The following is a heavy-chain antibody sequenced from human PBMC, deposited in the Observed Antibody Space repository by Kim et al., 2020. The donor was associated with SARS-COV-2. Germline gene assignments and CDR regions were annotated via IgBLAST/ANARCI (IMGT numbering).Heavy chain of an antibody. CDR3: ARTGRVYSSSPAPFDY. D-gene: IGHD6-13*01. V-gene: IGHV4-34*01. J-gene: IGHJ4*02. Sequence: HPSLKSRVTISVDTSMNQFSLKLSSVTAADTAVYYCARTGRVYSSSPAPFDYWGQGTLVTVSS.